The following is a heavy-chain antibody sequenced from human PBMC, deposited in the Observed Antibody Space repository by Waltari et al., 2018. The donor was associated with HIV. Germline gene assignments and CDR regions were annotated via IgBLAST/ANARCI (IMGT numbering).Heavy chain of an antibody. D-gene: IGHD2-2*01. CDR1: GFSLTTSG. J-gene: IGHJ4*02. CDR3: VKDNPVLAY. CDR2: IRSDESNK. V-gene: IGHV3-30*02. Sequence: VQRVESGGGVVHTGGSLSSPCDEPGFSLTTSGMHWVRQAPGKGLEWVAFIRSDESNKFYSDSVQGRFTISRDTSMSTLYLQMNSLRSEDTAIYYCVKDNPVLAYWGQGTLVTVSS.